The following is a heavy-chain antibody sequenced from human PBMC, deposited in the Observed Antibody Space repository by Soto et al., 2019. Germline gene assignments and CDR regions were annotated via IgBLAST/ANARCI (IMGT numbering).Heavy chain of an antibody. J-gene: IGHJ6*02. CDR2: IIPILGIA. D-gene: IGHD2-2*01. CDR3: ARDTGYCSSTSCYRYYYYYGMDV. V-gene: IGHV1-69*08. Sequence: QVQLVQSGAEVKKPGSSVKVSCKASGGTFSSYTISWVRQAPGQGLEWMGRIIPILGIANYAQKFQGRVMITADKSTSTAYMELSSLRSEATAVYYCARDTGYCSSTSCYRYYYYYGMDVWGQGTTVTVSS. CDR1: GGTFSSYT.